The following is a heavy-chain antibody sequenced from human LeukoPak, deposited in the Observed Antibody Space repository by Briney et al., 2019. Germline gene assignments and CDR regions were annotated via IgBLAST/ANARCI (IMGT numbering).Heavy chain of an antibody. J-gene: IGHJ4*02. D-gene: IGHD4-23*01. CDR2: INSDGSST. Sequence: GGSLRLSCAASGFTFGSYWMHWVRQAPGKGLVWVSRINSDGSSTSYADSVKGRFTISRDNAKNSLYLQMNSLRAEDTAVYYCVRDYGGSSPLDYWGQGTLVTVSS. CDR3: VRDYGGSSPLDY. V-gene: IGHV3-74*01. CDR1: GFTFGSYW.